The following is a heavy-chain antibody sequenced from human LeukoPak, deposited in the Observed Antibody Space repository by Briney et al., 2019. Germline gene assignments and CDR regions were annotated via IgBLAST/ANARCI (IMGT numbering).Heavy chain of an antibody. CDR1: GFTLNNYW. CDR2: IYQNGSRK. V-gene: IGHV3-7*01. J-gene: IGHJ4*02. D-gene: IGHD6-19*01. CDR3: ARVGERDYNNGWFDY. Sequence: GGSLRLSCAASGFTLNNYWMSWVRQAPGKGLEWVGNIYQNGSRKHYVDAVKGRFTVSRDNAKNSLYLHMDRLRAEDKGVYYCARVGERDYNNGWFDYWAQGTLVTVSS.